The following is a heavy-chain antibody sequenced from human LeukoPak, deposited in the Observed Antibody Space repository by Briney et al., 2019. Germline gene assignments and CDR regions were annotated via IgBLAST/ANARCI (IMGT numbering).Heavy chain of an antibody. D-gene: IGHD4-23*01. CDR3: ARGFAADGDNPGYWYFDL. Sequence: AETLSLTCTVSGGSGGSISGFYWTWIRQAPGKGLEWIGYFFNRGNTNNNPSLKSRVALALDTSKNQFTLNLTSLTAADTAVYYCARGFAADGDNPGYWYFDLWGRGTQATVSS. CDR2: FFNRGNT. CDR1: GGSGGSISGFY. J-gene: IGHJ2*01. V-gene: IGHV4-59*01.